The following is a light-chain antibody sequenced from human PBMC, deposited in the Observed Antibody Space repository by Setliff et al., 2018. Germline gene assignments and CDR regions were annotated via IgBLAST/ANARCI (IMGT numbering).Light chain of an antibody. CDR2: EVS. CDR1: SSDVGGYNY. V-gene: IGLV2-8*01. CDR3: SSYAGSNNFV. J-gene: IGLJ1*01. Sequence: QSALTQPPSASGSPGQSVTISCTGTSSDVGGYNYVSWYQQHPGKAPKLMIYEVSKRPSAVPDRFSGSKSGNTASLTVSGLQADDEADYYCSSYAGSNNFVFGTGTKVTVL.